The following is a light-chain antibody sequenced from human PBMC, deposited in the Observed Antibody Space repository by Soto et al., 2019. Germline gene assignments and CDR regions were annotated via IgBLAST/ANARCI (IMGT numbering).Light chain of an antibody. CDR3: QHYGSSTMYT. J-gene: IGKJ2*01. CDR2: GAS. V-gene: IGKV3-20*01. Sequence: EIVLTQSPGTLSLSPGERATLSCRASRSVSSSYLVWYQQKPGQAPRLLIHGASARDTGIPDRFSGSGSGTDFPLTTSRLEPEDFAVDYCQHYGSSTMYTFGQGTKLEI. CDR1: RSVSSSY.